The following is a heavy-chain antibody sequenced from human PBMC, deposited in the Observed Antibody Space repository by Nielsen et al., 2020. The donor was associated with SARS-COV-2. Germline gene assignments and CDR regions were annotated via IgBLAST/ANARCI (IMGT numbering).Heavy chain of an antibody. CDR3: ARDQGYQLLFQYYYYGMDV. CDR1: GFTFSSYW. J-gene: IGHJ6*02. D-gene: IGHD2-2*01. Sequence: GESLKISCAASGFTFSSYWMSWVRQAPGKGLEWVANIKQDGSEKYYVDSVKGRFTISRDNAKNSLYLQMNSLRAEDTAVYYCARDQGYQLLFQYYYYGMDVWGQGTTVTVSS. V-gene: IGHV3-7*03. CDR2: IKQDGSEK.